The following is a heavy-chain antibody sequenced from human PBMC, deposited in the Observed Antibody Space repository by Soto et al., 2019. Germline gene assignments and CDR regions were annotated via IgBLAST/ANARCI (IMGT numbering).Heavy chain of an antibody. CDR2: IYPGDSDT. Sequence: GESLKISCKGSGYNFAIYWIGWVRQMPGKGLEWMGIIYPGDSDTRYSPSFQGQVTISADKSISTACLQWSSLKASDTAMYYCARLHYLDDTGYFEYWGQGTLVTVSS. CDR3: ARLHYLDDTGYFEY. J-gene: IGHJ4*02. V-gene: IGHV5-51*01. CDR1: GYNFAIYW. D-gene: IGHD3-9*01.